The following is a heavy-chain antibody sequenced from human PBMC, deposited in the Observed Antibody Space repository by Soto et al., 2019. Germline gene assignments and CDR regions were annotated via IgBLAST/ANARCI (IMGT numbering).Heavy chain of an antibody. CDR1: GGSVSSGSYY. CDR2: IYYSGST. V-gene: IGHV4-61*01. Sequence: SETLSLTCTVSGGSVSSGSYYWSWIRQPPGKGLEWIGYIYYSGSTNYNPSLKSRVTISVDTSKNQFSLKLSSVTAADTAVYYCARDRIAAAAHSYGMDVWGQGTTVTVSS. D-gene: IGHD6-13*01. CDR3: ARDRIAAAAHSYGMDV. J-gene: IGHJ6*02.